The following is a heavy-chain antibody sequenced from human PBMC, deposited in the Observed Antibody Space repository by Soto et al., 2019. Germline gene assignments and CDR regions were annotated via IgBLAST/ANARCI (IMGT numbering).Heavy chain of an antibody. Sequence: KTGGSLRLSCAASGFTFSDYYMTWIRQAPGKGLEWVSYMSSSGGDIYYADSVKGRFTISRDNAKDSLHLQMNSLRAEDTAVYYCARVGQDYYYGMDVWGQGTTVTVSS. D-gene: IGHD1-26*01. J-gene: IGHJ6*02. CDR2: MSSSGGDI. CDR3: ARVGQDYYYGMDV. V-gene: IGHV3-11*01. CDR1: GFTFSDYY.